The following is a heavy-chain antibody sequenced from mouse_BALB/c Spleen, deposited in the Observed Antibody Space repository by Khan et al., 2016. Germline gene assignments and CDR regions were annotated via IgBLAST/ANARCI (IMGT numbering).Heavy chain of an antibody. Sequence: VQLKQSGTVLARPGASVRMSCKASGYNFTRYWMHWVKQRPGQGLEWIGAIFPGNSETSYNQKFKGKAKLTAVTSANTAYMELSSLTNEDCAVYYWTTLLRLRFAYWGQGTLVTVSA. CDR3: TTLLRLRFAY. CDR1: GYNFTRYW. J-gene: IGHJ3*01. V-gene: IGHV1-5*01. CDR2: IFPGNSET. D-gene: IGHD1-2*01.